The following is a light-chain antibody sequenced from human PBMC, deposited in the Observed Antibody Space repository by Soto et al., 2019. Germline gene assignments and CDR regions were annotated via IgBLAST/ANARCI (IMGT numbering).Light chain of an antibody. J-gene: IGKJ1*01. Sequence: EIVMTQSPATLSVSPGERATLSCRASQSVTTTLACDQQKPGQAPRPPIYGASTRATGIPARFSGSGSGTEFTPTISSLQSEDFAVYYCQQYNNWPQPFGQGTKV. CDR2: GAS. CDR3: QQYNNWPQP. CDR1: QSVTTT. V-gene: IGKV3-15*01.